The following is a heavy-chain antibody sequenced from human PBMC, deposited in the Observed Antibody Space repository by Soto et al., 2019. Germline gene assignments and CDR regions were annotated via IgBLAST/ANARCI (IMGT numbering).Heavy chain of an antibody. V-gene: IGHV5-10-1*03. D-gene: IGHD3-3*01. J-gene: IGHJ6*02. CDR3: ASREYDFWSGTTQMDV. CDR1: GYSFTSYW. CDR2: IDPSDSYT. Sequence: EVQLVQSGAEVKKPGESLRISCKGSGYSFTSYWISWVRQMPGKGLEWMGRIDPSDSYTNYSPSFQGHVTITADKSISTAYLQWSSLKASDTAMYYCASREYDFWSGTTQMDVWGQGTTVTVSS.